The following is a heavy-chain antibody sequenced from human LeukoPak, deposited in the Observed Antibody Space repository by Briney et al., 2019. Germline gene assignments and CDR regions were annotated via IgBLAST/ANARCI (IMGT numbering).Heavy chain of an antibody. D-gene: IGHD5-24*01. V-gene: IGHV5-51*01. CDR1: GYSFTNYW. CDR3: ARKRTFDI. CDR2: IYPADSDT. Sequence: GESLKISCEASGYSFTNYWIGWVRQMPGKGLEWMGIIYPADSDTRYSPSFQGQVTISADKSISTAYLQWSSLKASDTAMYYCARKRTFDIWGQGIMVTVSS. J-gene: IGHJ3*02.